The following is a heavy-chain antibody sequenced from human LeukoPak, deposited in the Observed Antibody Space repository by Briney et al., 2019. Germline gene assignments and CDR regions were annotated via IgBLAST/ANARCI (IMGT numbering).Heavy chain of an antibody. CDR3: ARESGYSGYIDY. J-gene: IGHJ4*02. V-gene: IGHV4-59*01. Sequence: PSETLSLTCTVSGGSISSYYWSWIRQPPGKGLEWIGYIYYSGSTNYNPSLKSRVTISVDTSKNQFSLKLSSVTAADTAVYYCARESGYSGYIDYWGQGTLVTVSS. CDR1: GGSISSYY. D-gene: IGHD5-12*01. CDR2: IYYSGST.